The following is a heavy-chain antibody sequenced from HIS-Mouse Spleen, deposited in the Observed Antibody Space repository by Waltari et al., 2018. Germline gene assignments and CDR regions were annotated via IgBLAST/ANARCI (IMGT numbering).Heavy chain of an antibody. CDR3: ARMGPASGSYGDY. J-gene: IGHJ4*02. V-gene: IGHV4-34*01. CDR1: GGSFSGYY. CDR2: INHSGST. D-gene: IGHD1-26*01. Sequence: QVQLQQWGAGLLKPSETLSLTCAVYGGSFSGYYWSWIRQPPGKGLEWIGEINHSGSTNYNPSLKSRVTISVDTSKNQFSLKLSFVTAADTAVYYCARMGPASGSYGDYWGQGTLVTVSS.